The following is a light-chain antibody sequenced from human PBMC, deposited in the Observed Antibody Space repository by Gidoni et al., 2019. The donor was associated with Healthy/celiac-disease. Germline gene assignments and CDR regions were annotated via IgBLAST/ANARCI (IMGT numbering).Light chain of an antibody. Sequence: SYVLTQPPSVSVATGQTARITWCGNHIGSRSVHWYQQKPGQAPVLVVYDDSDRPSWIPERFSGSNAGITATLTISRVEAGDEADYYCQVWDSSSDHVVFGGGTKLTV. V-gene: IGLV3-21*02. CDR3: QVWDSSSDHVV. J-gene: IGLJ2*01. CDR2: DDS. CDR1: HIGSRS.